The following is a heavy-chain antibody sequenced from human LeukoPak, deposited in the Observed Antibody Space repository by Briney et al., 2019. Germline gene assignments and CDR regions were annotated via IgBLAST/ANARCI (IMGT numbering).Heavy chain of an antibody. D-gene: IGHD6-13*01. CDR1: GFTISSYW. J-gene: IGHJ4*02. CDR3: ARDGFDSSSWYEGFDY. CDR2: IKQDGSEK. Sequence: GGSLRLSCAASGFTISSYWMSWVRQAPGKGLEWVANIKQDGSEKYYVDSVKGRFTISRDNAKNSLYLQMNSLRAEDTAVYYCARDGFDSSSWYEGFDYWGQGTLVTVSS. V-gene: IGHV3-7*01.